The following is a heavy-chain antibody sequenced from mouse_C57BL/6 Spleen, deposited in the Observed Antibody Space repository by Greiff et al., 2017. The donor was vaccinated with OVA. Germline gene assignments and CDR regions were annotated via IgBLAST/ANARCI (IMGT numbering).Heavy chain of an antibody. Sequence: VQLVESGAELARPGASVKLSCKASGYTFTSYGISWVKQRTGQGLEWIGEIYPRSGNTYYNEKFKGKATLTADKSSSTAYMELRSLTSEDSAVYFCARYYDYDHFDYWGQGTTLTVSS. CDR3: ARYYDYDHFDY. CDR1: GYTFTSYG. CDR2: IYPRSGNT. D-gene: IGHD2-4*01. J-gene: IGHJ2*01. V-gene: IGHV1-81*01.